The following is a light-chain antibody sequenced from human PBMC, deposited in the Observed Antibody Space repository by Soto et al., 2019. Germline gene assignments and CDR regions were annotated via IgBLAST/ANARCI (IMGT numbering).Light chain of an antibody. CDR2: DVT. CDR3: GSYTSSSTLVV. CDR1: SSDVGGYNY. Sequence: QSALTQPASVSGSPGQSITISCTGTSSDVGGYNYVSWYQQHPGKAPKLIIYDVTNRPSGVSNRFSGSKSGNTASLTISGLQAEDEADYYCGSYTSSSTLVVFGGGTHLTVL. V-gene: IGLV2-14*03. J-gene: IGLJ2*01.